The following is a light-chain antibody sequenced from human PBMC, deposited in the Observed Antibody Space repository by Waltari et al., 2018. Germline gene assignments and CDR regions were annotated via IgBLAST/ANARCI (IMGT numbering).Light chain of an antibody. J-gene: IGLJ1*01. CDR3: QSYGSILSALYV. CDR2: GNC. Sequence: QSVLTQPPSVSGAPGQRVTISCTGSSSNIGAGYDVPWYQLFPGTAPKLLSYGNCGRPSGVPSRFSGSKSGTSASLAISGLQAGNEADYYCQSYGSILSALYVFGTGTKVTVL. V-gene: IGLV1-40*01. CDR1: SSNIGAGYD.